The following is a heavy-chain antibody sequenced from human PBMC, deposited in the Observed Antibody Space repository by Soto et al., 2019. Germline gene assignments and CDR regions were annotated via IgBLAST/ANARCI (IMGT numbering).Heavy chain of an antibody. CDR2: IYSGGST. CDR1: RFTVSRNY. D-gene: IGHD6-6*01. J-gene: IGHJ6*02. CDR3: ASSRGGGSSSLYYYYGMDV. V-gene: IGHV3-66*01. Sequence: EVQLVESGGGLVQPGGSLRLSCAASRFTVSRNYMTWVRQAPGKGLEWVSVIYSGGSTYYADSVKGRFTISRDNSKNTLYLQMNSLRAEDTAVYYCASSRGGGSSSLYYYYGMDVWGQGTTVTVSS.